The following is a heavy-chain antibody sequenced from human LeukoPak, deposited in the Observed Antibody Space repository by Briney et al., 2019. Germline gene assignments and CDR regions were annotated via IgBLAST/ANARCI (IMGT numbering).Heavy chain of an antibody. D-gene: IGHD3-9*01. Sequence: GGSLRLSCSASGFTFSSYAMSWLRQAPGKVLEWVSAISGSGGSTYYADSVKGRFTISRDNSKNTLYLQMNSLRAEDTAVYYCAKRGYDILTGPRGFDYWGQGTLVTVSS. V-gene: IGHV3-23*01. CDR3: AKRGYDILTGPRGFDY. CDR1: GFTFSSYA. CDR2: ISGSGGST. J-gene: IGHJ4*02.